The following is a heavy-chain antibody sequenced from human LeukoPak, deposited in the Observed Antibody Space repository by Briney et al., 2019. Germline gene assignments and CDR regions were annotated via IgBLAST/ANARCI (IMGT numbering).Heavy chain of an antibody. J-gene: IGHJ4*02. D-gene: IGHD3-9*01. CDR1: GXXFGNFA. Sequence: GGSLRLSCAASGXXFGNFAMXXXXXAPGXXXXXXXXISESGGGTNXXDSVKGRFLISRDNSRDTVYLQMNSLRAEDTAVYYCAPDLRGADWSLDEWGRGTLVTVSS. CDR2: ISESGGGT. CDR3: APDLRGADWSLDE. V-gene: IGHV3-23*01.